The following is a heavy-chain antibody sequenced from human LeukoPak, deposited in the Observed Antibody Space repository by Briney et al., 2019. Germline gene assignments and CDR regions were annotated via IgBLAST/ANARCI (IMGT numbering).Heavy chain of an antibody. Sequence: PSETLSLTCTVSGGSISSSSYYWGWIRQPPGKGLEWIGSIYYSGSTYYNPSLKSRVTISVDTSKNQFSLKLSSVTAADTAVYYCARDDYDFWSGLYYMDVWGKGTTVTVSS. J-gene: IGHJ6*03. CDR1: GGSISSSSYY. CDR3: ARDDYDFWSGLYYMDV. V-gene: IGHV4-39*02. CDR2: IYYSGST. D-gene: IGHD3-3*01.